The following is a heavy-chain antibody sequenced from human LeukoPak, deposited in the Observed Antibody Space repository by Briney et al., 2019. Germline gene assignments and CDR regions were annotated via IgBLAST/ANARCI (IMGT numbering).Heavy chain of an antibody. J-gene: IGHJ5*02. D-gene: IGHD2-8*01. CDR2: IYTSGST. Sequence: PSETLSLTCIVSGDSVSGYYWSWIRQPAGKGLEWIGRIYTSGSTNYNPSLKSRVTMSVDTSKNQFSLKLSSVTAADTAVYYCARDQGYCTNGVCPWFDPWGQGTLVTVSS. V-gene: IGHV4-4*07. CDR1: GDSVSGYY. CDR3: ARDQGYCTNGVCPWFDP.